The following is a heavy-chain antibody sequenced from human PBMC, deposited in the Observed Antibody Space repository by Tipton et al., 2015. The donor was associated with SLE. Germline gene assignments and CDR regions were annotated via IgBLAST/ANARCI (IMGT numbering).Heavy chain of an antibody. CDR1: GGSISSHY. Sequence: TLSLTCTVSGGSISSHYWSWFRQPPGKGLEWIGYIYYSGSTSYNPSLKSRVTLSVDTSKNQFSLKLNSVTAADTAVYSCARSYTNSIYFDSWGQGTLVTVSS. CDR2: IYYSGST. D-gene: IGHD2-2*02. J-gene: IGHJ4*02. CDR3: ARSYTNSIYFDS. V-gene: IGHV4-59*11.